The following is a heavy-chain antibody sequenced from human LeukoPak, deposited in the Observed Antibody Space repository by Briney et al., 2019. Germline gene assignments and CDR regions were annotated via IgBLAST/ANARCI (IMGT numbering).Heavy chain of an antibody. Sequence: QPGGSLRLSCAASGFTFSSYWMHWVRQTPGKGLVWPSRIIGDGSSTNYAESVKGRFTISRDNAKNTVYLQMNSLRDEDTAVYYCLRGGGSGSYGYFQHWGRGTLVTVSS. CDR1: GFTFSSYW. CDR2: IIGDGSST. J-gene: IGHJ1*01. CDR3: LRGGGSGSYGYFQH. V-gene: IGHV3-74*01. D-gene: IGHD3-10*01.